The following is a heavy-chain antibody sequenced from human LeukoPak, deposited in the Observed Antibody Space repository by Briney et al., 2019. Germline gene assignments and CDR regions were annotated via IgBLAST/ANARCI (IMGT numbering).Heavy chain of an antibody. CDR2: ISSSSSYI. CDR1: GFTFSSYS. D-gene: IGHD6-6*01. J-gene: IGHJ6*02. V-gene: IGHV3-21*01. CDR3: ARLTGYSSSSGYYYGMDL. Sequence: GGSLRLSCAASGFTFSSYSMNWVRQAPGKGLEWVSSISSSSSYIYYADSVKGRFPISRDNAKNSLYLQMNSLRAEDTAVYYCARLTGYSSSSGYYYGMDLWGQGTTVTVSS.